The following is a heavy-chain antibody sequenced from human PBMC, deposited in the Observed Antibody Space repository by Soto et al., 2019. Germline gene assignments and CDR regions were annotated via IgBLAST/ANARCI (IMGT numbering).Heavy chain of an antibody. CDR3: ARDGTLYDSSAYYYLY. CDR1: GGTFSRYT. J-gene: IGHJ4*02. D-gene: IGHD3-22*01. Sequence: QVQLVQSGAEVKKPGSSVKVSCKASGGTFSRYTITWVRQAPGQGLEWMGGITPMFGTPNYAQKCQGRVTITADESTSTAYNELSSLRSEDTAMYYCARDGTLYDSSAYYYLYWGQGTLVTVSS. V-gene: IGHV1-69*01. CDR2: ITPMFGTP.